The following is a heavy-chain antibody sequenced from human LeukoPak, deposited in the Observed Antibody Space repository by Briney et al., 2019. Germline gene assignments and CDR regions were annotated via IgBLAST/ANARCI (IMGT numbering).Heavy chain of an antibody. CDR2: ISAYNGNT. Sequence: ASVKVSCKASGYTFTSYGISWVRQAPGQGLEWMGWISAYNGNTNYAQKLQGRVTMTTDTSTSTAYMELRSLRSDDTAVYYCARAPSDIVVVPAAKLYYYYYMDVWGKGTTVTVSS. V-gene: IGHV1-18*01. D-gene: IGHD2-2*01. CDR3: ARAPSDIVVVPAAKLYYYYYMDV. J-gene: IGHJ6*03. CDR1: GYTFTSYG.